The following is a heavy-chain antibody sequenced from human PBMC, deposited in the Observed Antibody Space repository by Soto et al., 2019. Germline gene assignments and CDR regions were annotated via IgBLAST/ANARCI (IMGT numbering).Heavy chain of an antibody. V-gene: IGHV1-18*04. CDR2: TSAYNGNT. Sequence: ASVKVSCKASGYPFTSSGFSWVRQAPGQGLEWMGWTSAYNGNTLYAQKFKGRVTMTTDTSTSTAYMELGSLRSDDTAFYYCATDPYCGSAPGCSALDSWGQGTTVTVSS. CDR1: GYPFTSSG. D-gene: IGHD2-21*01. J-gene: IGHJ6*02. CDR3: ATDPYCGSAPGCSALDS.